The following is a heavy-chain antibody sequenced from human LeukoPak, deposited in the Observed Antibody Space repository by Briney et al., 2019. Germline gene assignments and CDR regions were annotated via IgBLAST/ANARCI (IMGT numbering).Heavy chain of an antibody. CDR1: GFTFSSYA. Sequence: GGSLRLSCAASGFTFSSYAMRWVRQAPGKGLEWVSAISGSGGSTYYADSVKGRFTISRDNSKNTLYVQMNSLRAEDTFVYYCAKARPERGYSYGQNYWGQGTLVTVSS. D-gene: IGHD5-18*01. V-gene: IGHV3-23*01. CDR3: AKARPERGYSYGQNY. J-gene: IGHJ4*02. CDR2: ISGSGGST.